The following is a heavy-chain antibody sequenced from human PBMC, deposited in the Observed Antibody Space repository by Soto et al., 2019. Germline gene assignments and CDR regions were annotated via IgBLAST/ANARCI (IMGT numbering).Heavy chain of an antibody. CDR1: GFPFSNYN. J-gene: IGHJ6*02. V-gene: IGHV3-30-3*01. D-gene: IGHD5-12*01. CDR3: ARDYYRFNSGYGFSMDV. Sequence: GGSLSLSCAASGFPFSNYNMNWARQAPGKGLEWVAVISYDGSNKYYADSVKGRFTISRDNSKNTLYLQMNSLRAEDTAVYYCARDYYRFNSGYGFSMDVWGQGTTVTVSS. CDR2: ISYDGSNK.